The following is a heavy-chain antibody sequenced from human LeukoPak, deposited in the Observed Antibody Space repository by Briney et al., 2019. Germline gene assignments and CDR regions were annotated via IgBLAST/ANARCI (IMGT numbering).Heavy chain of an antibody. V-gene: IGHV1-69*13. Sequence: SVKVSCKASGDTFSSYAISWVRQAPGQGLEWMGGLIPIFVTANYAQKFQGRVTITADESTSTAFMELSSLRSEDTAVYYCAIGLGYCSGGSCYKYFDYWGQGTLVTVSS. J-gene: IGHJ4*02. D-gene: IGHD2-15*01. CDR1: GDTFSSYA. CDR3: AIGLGYCSGGSCYKYFDY. CDR2: LIPIFVTA.